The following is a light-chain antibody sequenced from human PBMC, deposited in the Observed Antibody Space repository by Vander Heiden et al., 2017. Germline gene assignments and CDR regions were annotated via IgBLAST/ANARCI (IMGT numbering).Light chain of an antibody. Sequence: SSELPQPLSVSVALGQTARITCGGNNIGSKNVSWYQQKPGQAPVLVIYSDSNRPSGIPERFSGSNSGNTATLTITRAQAGEEADDDGQAPDSSSALHVCGTGTK. J-gene: IGLJ1*01. CDR3: QAPDSSSALHV. CDR2: SDS. V-gene: IGLV3-9*01. CDR1: NIGSKN.